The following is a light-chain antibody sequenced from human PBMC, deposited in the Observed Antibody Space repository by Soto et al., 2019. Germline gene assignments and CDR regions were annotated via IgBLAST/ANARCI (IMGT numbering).Light chain of an antibody. CDR1: SSNIGSNY. CDR2: SNN. Sequence: QSVLTQPPSASGTTGQRVTISCSGSSSNIGSNYVYWYQQLPGTAPKLLIYSNNQRPSGVPDRFSGSKSGTSASLAISGLRSEDEADYYCAAWDDSLSGLYVFGTGTKLTVL. CDR3: AAWDDSLSGLYV. V-gene: IGLV1-47*02. J-gene: IGLJ1*01.